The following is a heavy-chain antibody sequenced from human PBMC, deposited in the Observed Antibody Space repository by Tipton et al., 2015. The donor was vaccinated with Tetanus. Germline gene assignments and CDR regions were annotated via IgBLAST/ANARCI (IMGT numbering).Heavy chain of an antibody. CDR3: ARRSHIGAPV. CDR2: IYYGGST. CDR1: GGSFSSSNDY. Sequence: TLSLTCTVSGGSFSSSNDYWAWIRQPPGKGLEWVESIYYGGSTYFNPSLRSRGTISIDTSRNQFSLQLSSVTAADTALYFCARRSHIGAPVWGQGTLVTVAS. D-gene: IGHD2-21*01. V-gene: IGHV4-39*01. J-gene: IGHJ3*01.